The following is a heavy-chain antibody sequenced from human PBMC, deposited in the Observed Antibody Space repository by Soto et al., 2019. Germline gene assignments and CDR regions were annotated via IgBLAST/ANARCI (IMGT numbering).Heavy chain of an antibody. CDR2: IYYGGST. CDR3: ARAENDPYGILTGCSLHFDY. CDR1: GGSMSSGDYS. Sequence: SETLSLTCAVSGGSMSSGDYSWNWIRQPPGKGLEWIGYIYYGGSTYNNPSLQSRVTMSLDRSRNQFSLKLNSVTAADTAVYYCARAENDPYGILTGCSLHFDYWGQGTLVTVSS. V-gene: IGHV4-30-2*01. D-gene: IGHD3-9*01. J-gene: IGHJ4*02.